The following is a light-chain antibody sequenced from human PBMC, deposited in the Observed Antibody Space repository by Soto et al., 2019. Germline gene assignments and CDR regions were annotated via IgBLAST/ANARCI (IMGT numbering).Light chain of an antibody. CDR2: GNS. Sequence: QSVLTQPPSVSGAPGQRVTISCTGTTSNIGAGYDVHWYQHLPGTPPKLLIYGNSDRPSGVPDRFSGSKSGTSASLAITGRQAEDEAHYYCQSYDSSLTVGVFGGGTKLTVL. CDR3: QSYDSSLTVGV. CDR1: TSNIGAGYD. V-gene: IGLV1-40*01. J-gene: IGLJ3*02.